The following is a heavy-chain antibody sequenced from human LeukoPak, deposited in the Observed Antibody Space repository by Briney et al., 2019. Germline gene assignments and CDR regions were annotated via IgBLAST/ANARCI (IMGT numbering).Heavy chain of an antibody. J-gene: IGHJ3*02. V-gene: IGHV1-46*01. Sequence: KPGGSLGLSCAASGYTFTSYYMHWVRQAPGQGLEWMGIINPSGGSTSYAQKFQGRVTMTRDTSTSTVYMELSSLRSEDTAVYYCARVTIAVARDAFDIWGQGTMVTVSS. CDR1: GYTFTSYY. D-gene: IGHD6-19*01. CDR3: ARVTIAVARDAFDI. CDR2: INPSGGST.